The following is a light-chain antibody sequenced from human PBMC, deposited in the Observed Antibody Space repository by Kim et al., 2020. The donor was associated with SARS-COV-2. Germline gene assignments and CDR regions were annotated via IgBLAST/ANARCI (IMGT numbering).Light chain of an antibody. CDR3: QNDDSSPPYT. CDR2: GAF. V-gene: IGKV3-20*01. Sequence: CPGERATHHCRASQSVHADYVAWDQQKPGQAPRLLIYGAFSRANGIPDRFSGSGSGTDFTLTISSLDPEDFAVYYCQNDDSSPPYTFRKETNLE. J-gene: IGKJ2*01. CDR1: QSVHADY.